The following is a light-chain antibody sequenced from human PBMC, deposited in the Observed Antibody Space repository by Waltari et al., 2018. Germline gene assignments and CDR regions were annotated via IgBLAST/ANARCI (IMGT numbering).Light chain of an antibody. CDR1: SPNIGTNT. CDR3: ATWDCSLSGRV. Sequence: QSVLTQPHSASGTPGQRVTISCSGSSPNIGTNTVTWYQQLPGTAPKPLIVPNYHRPSAVPDRFSGSKSGTSASRVIIGLQSDYEADYCCATWDCSLSGRVFGGETKVTVL. CDR2: PNY. J-gene: IGLJ3*02. V-gene: IGLV1-44*01.